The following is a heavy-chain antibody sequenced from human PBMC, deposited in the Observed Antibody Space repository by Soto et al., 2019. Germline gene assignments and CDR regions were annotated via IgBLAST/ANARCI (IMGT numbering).Heavy chain of an antibody. CDR2: ISAYNGNT. V-gene: IGHV1-18*01. D-gene: IGHD6-19*01. CDR1: GCTFTSYG. J-gene: IGHJ4*02. CDR3: GREAVAGTTGFDY. Sequence: GASVKVSCKASGCTFTSYGISWVRQTHGQGLEWMGWISAYNGNTNYAQKLQGRVTMTTDTSTSTAYMELRSLRSDDTAVYYCGREAVAGTTGFDYWGQGTLVTVSS.